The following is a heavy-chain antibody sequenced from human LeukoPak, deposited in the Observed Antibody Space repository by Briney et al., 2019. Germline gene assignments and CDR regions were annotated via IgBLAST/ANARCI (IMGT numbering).Heavy chain of an antibody. J-gene: IGHJ4*02. D-gene: IGHD6-19*01. CDR1: GFTFDDYG. Sequence: GGSLRLSCAASGFTFDDYGMSWVRQAPGKGLGWVSGINWNGGSTGYADSVRGRFTISRDNAKDSLYLQMNSLRAEDTALYHCVSSGRYYYFDYWGQGTLVTVSS. CDR2: INWNGGST. CDR3: VSSGRYYYFDY. V-gene: IGHV3-20*01.